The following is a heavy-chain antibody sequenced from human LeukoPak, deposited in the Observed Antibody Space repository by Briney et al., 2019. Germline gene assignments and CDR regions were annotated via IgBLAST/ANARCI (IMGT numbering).Heavy chain of an antibody. CDR3: ARETYGDYWFDY. J-gene: IGHJ4*02. CDR2: TRNKANSYTT. CDR1: GFTLGDHY. D-gene: IGHD4-17*01. Sequence: GGSLRLSCAASGFTLGDHYVDWVRQAPGKGLEWVGRTRNKANSYTTEYAASVKGRFTISRDDSKNSLYLQMNSLKTEDTAVYYCARETYGDYWFDYWGQGTLVTVSS. V-gene: IGHV3-72*01.